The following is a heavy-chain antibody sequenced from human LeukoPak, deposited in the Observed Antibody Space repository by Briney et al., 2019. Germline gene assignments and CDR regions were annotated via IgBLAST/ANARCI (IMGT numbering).Heavy chain of an antibody. CDR3: ARGASSDWPFDY. CDR1: GYTFTTYA. J-gene: IGHJ4*02. D-gene: IGHD6-19*01. Sequence: ASVKLSCKASGYTFTTYAMHWVRQAPGQRLEWMGWINAGNGNTKYSQRLQGRVTISRDTSATTAYMELSSLRSEDTAVYYCARGASSDWPFDYWGQGTLVTVSS. CDR2: INAGNGNT. V-gene: IGHV1-3*01.